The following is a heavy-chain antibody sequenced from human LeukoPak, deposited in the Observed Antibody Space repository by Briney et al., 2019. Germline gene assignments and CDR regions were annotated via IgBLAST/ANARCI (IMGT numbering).Heavy chain of an antibody. CDR1: GGSISSYY. CDR3: ARHGYDTGNFQAHFAY. D-gene: IGHD2-8*02. Sequence: AETLSLTCTVSGGSISSYYWSWIRQPPGEGLEWIGYIYYSGSTTYNPSLTSRFTVSVDTSKTQFTLKMSSVTAADTTVYYCARHGYDTGNFQAHFAYWGRGILVTASS. CDR2: IYYSGST. J-gene: IGHJ4*02. V-gene: IGHV4-59*08.